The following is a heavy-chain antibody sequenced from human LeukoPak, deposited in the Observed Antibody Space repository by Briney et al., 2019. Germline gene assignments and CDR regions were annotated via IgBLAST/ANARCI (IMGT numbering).Heavy chain of an antibody. Sequence: GGSLRLSCAASGFTFSSYGMHWVRQAPGKGLEWVAVISYDGSNKYYADSVKGRFTISRDNSKNTLYLQMNSLRAEDTAVYYYAKVQAWSHSNENWFDPWGQGTLVTVSS. CDR1: GFTFSSYG. CDR3: AKVQAWSHSNENWFDP. CDR2: ISYDGSNK. V-gene: IGHV3-30*18. J-gene: IGHJ5*02. D-gene: IGHD1-1*01.